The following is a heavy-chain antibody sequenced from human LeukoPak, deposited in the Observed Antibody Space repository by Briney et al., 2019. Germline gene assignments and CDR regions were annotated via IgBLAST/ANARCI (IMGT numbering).Heavy chain of an antibody. CDR2: ISNSGSTI. D-gene: IGHD1-26*01. Sequence: GGSLRLSCAASGFTFSSYGMNWVRQAPGKGLEWVSHISNSGSTIYHADSVKGRFTISRDNAKNSLYLQMNSLRAEDTGVYYCASRVGATTWGRYYYYYYMDVWGNGITVTVSS. CDR1: GFTFSSYG. CDR3: ASRVGATTWGRYYYYYYMDV. J-gene: IGHJ6*03. V-gene: IGHV3-48*03.